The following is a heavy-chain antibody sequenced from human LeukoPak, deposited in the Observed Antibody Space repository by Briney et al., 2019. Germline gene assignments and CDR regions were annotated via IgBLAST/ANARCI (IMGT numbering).Heavy chain of an antibody. V-gene: IGHV3-48*03. CDR2: VSSSGSTI. CDR3: AELGITMIGGV. CDR1: AFSFSSYE. Sequence: PGGSLKLSCAASAFSFSSYEMNWVRQAPGKGMEWVSYVSSSGSTIYYADSVKGRFTISRDNAKNSLYLQMNSLIAEDTAVYYCAELGITMIGGVWGKGTTVTISS. J-gene: IGHJ6*04. D-gene: IGHD3-10*02.